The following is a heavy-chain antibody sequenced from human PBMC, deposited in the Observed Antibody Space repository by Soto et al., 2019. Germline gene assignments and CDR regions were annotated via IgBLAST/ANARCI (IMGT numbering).Heavy chain of an antibody. J-gene: IGHJ6*02. V-gene: IGHV1-18*01. CDR3: AREGSRPYYYYGMDV. CDR1: GYSFTTYG. Sequence: QVQLVQSGAEVKKPGASVKVSCKASGYSFTTYGIAWVRQAPGQGLEWMGWISTYNGDTDYAQNLQGRVIMTTDTSTTTAYMEWRSLRSDDTAVDYCAREGSRPYYYYGMDVWGQGTTVSVSS. CDR2: ISTYNGDT. D-gene: IGHD2-15*01.